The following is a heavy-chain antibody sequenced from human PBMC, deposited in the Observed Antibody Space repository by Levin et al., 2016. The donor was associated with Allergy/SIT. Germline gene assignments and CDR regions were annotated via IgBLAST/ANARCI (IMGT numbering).Heavy chain of an antibody. Sequence: WVRQAPGQGLEWMGWISAYNGNTNYAQKLQGRVTMTTDTSTSTAYMELRSLRSDDTAVYYCAREEADYYYGSGSYYPPGYWGQGTLVTVSS. CDR3: AREEADYYYGSGSYYPPGY. CDR2: ISAYNGNT. V-gene: IGHV1-18*01. J-gene: IGHJ4*02. D-gene: IGHD3-10*01.